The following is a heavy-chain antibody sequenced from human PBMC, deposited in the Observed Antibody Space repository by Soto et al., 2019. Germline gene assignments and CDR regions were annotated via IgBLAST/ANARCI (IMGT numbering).Heavy chain of an antibody. CDR2: SSASGRSR. D-gene: IGHD6-19*01. V-gene: IGHV3-23*01. CDR1: GIDFINYA. CDR3: AKDGNWLDVYFDV. Sequence: PXESLRLSVVASGIDFINYAMSWVRQAPGKGLEWVSISSASGRSRYHADSVKGRFTISRDNSKNTLYLHMTNLRAEDTAVYYCAKDGNWLDVYFDVWGQGTPVTVPS. J-gene: IGHJ4*02.